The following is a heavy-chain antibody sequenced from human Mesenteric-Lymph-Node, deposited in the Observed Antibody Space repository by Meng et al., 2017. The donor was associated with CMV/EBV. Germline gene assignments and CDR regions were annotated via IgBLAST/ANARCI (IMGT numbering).Heavy chain of an antibody. J-gene: IGHJ5*02. Sequence: GGSLRLSCAASGFSFNSFAMHWVRQAPGKGLQWVAFISYDGNYKYYADSVKGRFTISRDASKSTLYLQMNSLRAEDTAVYYCARVGSSWYWFDPWGQGTLVTVSS. CDR1: GFSFNSFA. D-gene: IGHD6-13*01. CDR2: ISYDGNYK. V-gene: IGHV3-30*04. CDR3: ARVGSSWYWFDP.